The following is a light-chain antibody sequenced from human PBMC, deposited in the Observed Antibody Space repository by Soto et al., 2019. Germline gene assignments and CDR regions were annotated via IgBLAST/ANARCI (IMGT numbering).Light chain of an antibody. J-gene: IGLJ2*01. CDR1: SSDVGGYNY. CDR2: DVS. V-gene: IGLV2-8*01. CDR3: CSHAGSSVV. Sequence: QSALIQPPSASGSPGQSVTISCTGTSSDVGGYNYVSWYQQHPGKAPQLIIYDVSKRSSGVPDRFSGSKSGNTASLTVSGLQAEDEADYYCCSHAGSSVVFGGGTKLTVL.